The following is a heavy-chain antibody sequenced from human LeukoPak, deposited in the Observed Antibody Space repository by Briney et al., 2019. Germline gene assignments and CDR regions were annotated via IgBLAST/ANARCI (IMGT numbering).Heavy chain of an antibody. Sequence: GGSLSLPCSASGFIVSRNYMSWVRQAPGKGLEWVSIIYSGGSTYYADSVKGRFTISRDNSKNTLYLQMNSLRAEDTAVYYCPGAYGSGRYGGGFDPWSQGTLVTVSS. D-gene: IGHD3-10*01. J-gene: IGHJ5*02. CDR1: GFIVSRNY. V-gene: IGHV3-53*01. CDR2: IYSGGST. CDR3: PGAYGSGRYGGGFDP.